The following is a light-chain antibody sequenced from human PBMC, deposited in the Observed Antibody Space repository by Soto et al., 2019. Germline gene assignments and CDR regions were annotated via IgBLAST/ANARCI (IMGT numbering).Light chain of an antibody. CDR1: QSISSY. V-gene: IGKV1-39*01. J-gene: IGKJ2*03. CDR2: AAS. Sequence: DIQMTQSPSSLSASVGDRVTITCRASQSISSYLNLYQQKPGKAPKLLIYAASSLQSGVPSRFSASGAGTDFTLTLRSLQPEDFATYFCQQSYSWYSLGQGTKLEIK. CDR3: QQSYSWYS.